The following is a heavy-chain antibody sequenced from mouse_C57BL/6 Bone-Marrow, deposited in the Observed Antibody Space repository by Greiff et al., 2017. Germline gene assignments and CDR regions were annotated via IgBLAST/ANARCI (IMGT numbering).Heavy chain of an antibody. CDR1: GYSITSGYY. CDR2: ISYDGSN. D-gene: IGHD2-12*01. V-gene: IGHV3-6*01. J-gene: IGHJ3*01. CDR3: ARGGGYSLFAY. Sequence: VQLKESGPGLVKPSQSLSLTCSVTGYSITSGYYWNWIRQFPGNKLEWMGYISYDGSNNYNPSLKNRISITRDTSKNQFFLKLNSVTTEDTATYYCARGGGYSLFAYWGQGTLVTVSA.